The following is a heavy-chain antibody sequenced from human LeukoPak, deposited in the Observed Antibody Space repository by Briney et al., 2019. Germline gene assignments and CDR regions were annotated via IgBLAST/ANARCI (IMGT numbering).Heavy chain of an antibody. D-gene: IGHD3-3*01. J-gene: IGHJ4*02. CDR3: VRGSVGYYQVMDY. V-gene: IGHV1-69*04. Sequence: SVKVSCKASGDTFSNYAISWVRQAPGQGLEWMGRIIPILDIANYALMYQGRVTITADKSTSKVYMELSSLRSEDTAVYYCVRGSVGYYQVMDYWGQGTLVTVSS. CDR2: IIPILDIA. CDR1: GDTFSNYA.